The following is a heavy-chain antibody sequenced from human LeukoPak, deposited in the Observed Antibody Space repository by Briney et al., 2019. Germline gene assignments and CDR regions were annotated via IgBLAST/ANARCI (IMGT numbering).Heavy chain of an antibody. CDR1: GFTFSSYG. D-gene: IGHD5-24*01. CDR2: IYSGGST. J-gene: IGHJ4*02. CDR3: AKDRDGYKSKILDY. Sequence: PGGSLRLSCAASGFTFSSYGMSWVRQAPGKGLEWVSVIYSGGSTYYADSVKGRFTISRDNSKNTLYLQMNSLRAEDTAVYYCAKDRDGYKSKILDYWGQGTLVTVSS. V-gene: IGHV3-66*01.